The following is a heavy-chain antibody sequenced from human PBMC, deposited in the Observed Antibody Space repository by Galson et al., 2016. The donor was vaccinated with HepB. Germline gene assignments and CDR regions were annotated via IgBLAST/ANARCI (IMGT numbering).Heavy chain of an antibody. J-gene: IGHJ6*03. CDR1: GYMFRTYG. CDR3: ARTWRMDGNYFYMDV. V-gene: IGHV1-18*04. CDR2: IAGSNGYT. D-gene: IGHD2-8*01. Sequence: SVKVSCKASGYMFRTYGITWVRQAPGHGLEYMGWIAGSNGYTTYIERLQGRVTKTIDTSTSTAYMELRSLRSDDTAVYYCARTWRMDGNYFYMDVWGKGTTVTVSS.